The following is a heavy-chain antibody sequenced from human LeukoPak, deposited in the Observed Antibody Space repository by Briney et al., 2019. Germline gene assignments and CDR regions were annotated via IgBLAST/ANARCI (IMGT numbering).Heavy chain of an antibody. V-gene: IGHV3-21*04. J-gene: IGHJ4*02. D-gene: IGHD3-3*01. CDR2: ISSGGSNM. Sequence: PGGSLRLSCAASGFAFTTYNMNWVRQAPGKGLEWVSSISSGGSNMYYADSVKGRFTISRDNSKNTLYLQMNSLRAEDTAVYYCAKDSGSGYWDYWGQGTLVTVSS. CDR3: AKDSGSGYWDY. CDR1: GFAFTTYN.